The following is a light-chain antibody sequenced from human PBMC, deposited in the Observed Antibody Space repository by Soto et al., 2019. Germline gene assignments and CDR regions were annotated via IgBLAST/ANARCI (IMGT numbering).Light chain of an antibody. Sequence: EIVLTQSPATLSLSPGERATLSCRASQSVSSYLAWYQHKPGQAPRLLIFDASNRATGIPARFSGSGFRTGFTLPISSLEPEDFGVYYCQQRSNWPLTFGQGTRLEIK. CDR2: DAS. CDR3: QQRSNWPLT. CDR1: QSVSSY. V-gene: IGKV3-11*01. J-gene: IGKJ5*01.